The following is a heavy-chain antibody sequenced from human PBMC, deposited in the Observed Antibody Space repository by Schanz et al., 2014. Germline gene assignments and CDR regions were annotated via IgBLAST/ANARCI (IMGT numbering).Heavy chain of an antibody. D-gene: IGHD3-10*01. CDR2: INLSGGST. CDR3: ARGRGFYDY. CDR1: GYTFTSYS. V-gene: IGHV1-46*01. Sequence: QVQLVQSGAEVKKPGASVKVSCKASGYTFTSYSMHWVRQAPGQGLEWMGIINLSGGSTNNAQRCQGRVSITADTSTNTAYMELSSLTSEDTAVHYCARGRGFYDYWGQGTLVTVSS. J-gene: IGHJ4*02.